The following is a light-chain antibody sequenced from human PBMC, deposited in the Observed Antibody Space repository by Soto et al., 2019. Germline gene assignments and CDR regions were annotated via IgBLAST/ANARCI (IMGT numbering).Light chain of an antibody. CDR1: SSNVGSYDL. V-gene: IGLV2-23*03. Sequence: QSALTQPGSGSGSPGQSITISCTGTSSNVGSYDLVSWYQQHPGKAPKVMIYEGSKRPSGVSNRFSGSKSGNTASLTISGLQAEDEADYYCCSYAGSRTLDVVFGGGTKLTVL. J-gene: IGLJ2*01. CDR3: CSYAGSRTLDVV. CDR2: EGS.